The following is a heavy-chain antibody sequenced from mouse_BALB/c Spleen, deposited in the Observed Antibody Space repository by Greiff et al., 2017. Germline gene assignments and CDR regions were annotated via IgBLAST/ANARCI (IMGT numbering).Heavy chain of an antibody. CDR2: ISSGGSYT. V-gene: IGHV5-9-3*01. D-gene: IGHD2-4*01. CDR3: ARRSTMIISFDY. CDR1: GFTFSSYA. Sequence: EVKLVESGGGLVKPGGSLKLSCAASGFTFSSYAMSWVRQTPEKRLEWVATISSGGSYTYYPDSVKGRFTISRDNAKNTLYLQMSSLRSEDTAMYYCARRSTMIISFDYWGQGTTLTVSS. J-gene: IGHJ2*01.